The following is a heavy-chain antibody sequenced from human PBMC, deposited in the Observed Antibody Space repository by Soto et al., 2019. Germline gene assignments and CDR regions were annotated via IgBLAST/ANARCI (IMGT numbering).Heavy chain of an antibody. CDR1: GFTFSDYY. D-gene: IGHD3-10*01. J-gene: IGHJ6*03. V-gene: IGHV3-11*01. Sequence: QVQLVESGGGLVKPGGSLRLSCAASGFTFSDYYMSWIRQAPGKGLEWVSYISSSGSTIYYADSVKGRFTISRDNAKNSLYLQMNSLRAEETAVYYCARAPHYGSGSYYTYYYYMDVWGKGTTVTVSS. CDR2: ISSSGSTI. CDR3: ARAPHYGSGSYYTYYYYMDV.